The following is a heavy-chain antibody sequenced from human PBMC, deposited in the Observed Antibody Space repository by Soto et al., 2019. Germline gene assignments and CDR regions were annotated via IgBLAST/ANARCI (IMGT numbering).Heavy chain of an antibody. D-gene: IGHD5-12*01. CDR3: AKARESAGSYRPFDS. Sequence: GGSLRLSCVASGFSFSDYAVSWIRQAPGRGLDWVPAISAGGVSTTYADSSKGRFIVSRDNSRNTLYLEMNSLRVDDTAIYYCAKARESAGSYRPFDSWGQGTLVTVSS. V-gene: IGHV3-23*01. J-gene: IGHJ4*02. CDR2: ISAGGVST. CDR1: GFSFSDYA.